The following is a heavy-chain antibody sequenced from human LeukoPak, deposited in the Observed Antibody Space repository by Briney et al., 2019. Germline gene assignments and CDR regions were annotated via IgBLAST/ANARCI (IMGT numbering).Heavy chain of an antibody. CDR3: AKDHWSSHSWSGFYID. D-gene: IGHD3-3*02. J-gene: IGHJ4*02. CDR1: GFTFSGCA. Sequence: PGGSLRLSCAASGFTFSGCAMSWVRQASGKGLEWVSAISGSGANTYYADSVRGRFTISRDNSKDILYLQMNGLSAEDTAVYFCAKDHWSSHSWSGFYIDWGQGTVVTVSS. V-gene: IGHV3-23*01. CDR2: ISGSGANT.